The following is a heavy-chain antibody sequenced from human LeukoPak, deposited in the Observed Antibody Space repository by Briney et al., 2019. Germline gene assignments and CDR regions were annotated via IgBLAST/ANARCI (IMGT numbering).Heavy chain of an antibody. V-gene: IGHV3-11*04. CDR3: ARVGCSSTSCYEVDY. CDR1: GFTFSEYY. CDR2: ISSGGTTI. D-gene: IGHD2-2*01. J-gene: IGHJ4*02. Sequence: GGSLRLSCAASGFTFSEYYMSWIRQASGKGLEWVSYISSGGTTIYYADSVKGRLTISRDNAKNSLYLQMNSLRAEDTALYYCARVGCSSTSCYEVDYWGQGTLVTVSS.